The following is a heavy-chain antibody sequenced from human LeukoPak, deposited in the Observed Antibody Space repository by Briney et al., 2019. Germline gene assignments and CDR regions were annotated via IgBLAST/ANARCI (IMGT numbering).Heavy chain of an antibody. CDR1: GFTFSSYA. CDR3: ARDLWFGEQIGY. J-gene: IGHJ4*02. Sequence: GGSLRLPCAASGFTFSSYAMHGVRQAPGKGVEWVAVISYDGSNKYYAGSVKGRFTISRDNSKITLYLQMNSLRAEDTAVYYCARDLWFGEQIGYWGQGTLVTVSS. D-gene: IGHD3-10*01. CDR2: ISYDGSNK. V-gene: IGHV3-30*01.